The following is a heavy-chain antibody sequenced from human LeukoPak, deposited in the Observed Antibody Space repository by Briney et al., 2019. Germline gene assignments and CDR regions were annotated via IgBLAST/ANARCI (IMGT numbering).Heavy chain of an antibody. V-gene: IGHV3-33*01. CDR2: IWYDGSNK. D-gene: IGHD2-2*01. Sequence: GGSLRLSCAASGFTFSNYGMHWVRQAPGKGLEWVAVIWYDGSNKYSADSVKGRFTISRDNSKNTLYLQMNSLRAEDTAVYYCARGISSFYYYDMDAWGQGTTVTVSS. CDR1: GFTFSNYG. J-gene: IGHJ6*02. CDR3: ARGISSFYYYDMDA.